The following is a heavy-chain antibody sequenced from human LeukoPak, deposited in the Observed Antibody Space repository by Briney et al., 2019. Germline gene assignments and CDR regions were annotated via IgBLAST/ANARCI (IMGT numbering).Heavy chain of an antibody. J-gene: IGHJ6*03. CDR2: ISDSGSA. CDR1: GGSFSGYS. Sequence: SETLSLTCAVFGGSFSGYSWTWIRQPPGKGLEWIGKISDSGSANYNPSLKSQVTISVHASGNQFSLELSSVTAADTAVYYCARGRTGEYTYVGGYYYMDVLGKGTTVIVSS. D-gene: IGHD4-17*01. V-gene: IGHV4-34*01. CDR3: ARGRTGEYTYVGGYYYMDV.